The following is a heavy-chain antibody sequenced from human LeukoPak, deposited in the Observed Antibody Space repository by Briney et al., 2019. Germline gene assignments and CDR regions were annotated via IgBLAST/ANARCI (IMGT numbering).Heavy chain of an antibody. V-gene: IGHV1-2*02. CDR3: ARGTGGSLSSIGK. CDR2: INPDSGGT. CDR1: GYIFTGYY. J-gene: IGHJ4*02. D-gene: IGHD2-8*02. Sequence: GASVKVSCKASGYIFTGYYIHWVRQTPGQGLEWMGWINPDSGGTNYAQKFQGRVTMTRDTSITTVSLELTSLRSDDTAVYYCARGTGGSLSSIGKWGQGALVTVSS.